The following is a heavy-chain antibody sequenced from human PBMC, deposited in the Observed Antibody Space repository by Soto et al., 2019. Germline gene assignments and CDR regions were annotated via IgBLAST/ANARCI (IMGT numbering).Heavy chain of an antibody. J-gene: IGHJ4*01. CDR2: IHESGKT. CDR1: GGSISTSY. D-gene: IGHD3-22*01. CDR3: ARGSGYTAIDF. Sequence: QVQLQESGPGLVKPSETLSLTCTVSGGSISTSYWSWIRQPPGKGLEWIGYIHESGKTNYNPSLKSRVATSVDTSKNPFSLRLSSVTAADTAIYYCARGSGYTAIDFWGQGTLVTVSS. V-gene: IGHV4-59*01.